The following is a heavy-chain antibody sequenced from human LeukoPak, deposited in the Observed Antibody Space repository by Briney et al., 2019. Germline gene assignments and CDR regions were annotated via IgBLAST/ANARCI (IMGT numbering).Heavy chain of an antibody. CDR1: GITFSSYA. V-gene: IGHV3-23*01. D-gene: IGHD1-26*01. CDR3: AKAGALVRSYMDV. J-gene: IGHJ6*03. CDR2: ISGSGGST. Sequence: GGSLRLSCAASGITFSSYAMSWVRQPPGKGLEWVSVISGSGGSTYYADSVRGRFTLSRDNSKRMLYLQMNSLRAEDTAVYYCAKAGALVRSYMDVWGKGTTVTVSS.